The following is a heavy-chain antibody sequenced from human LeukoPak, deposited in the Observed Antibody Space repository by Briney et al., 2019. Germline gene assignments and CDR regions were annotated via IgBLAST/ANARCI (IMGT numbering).Heavy chain of an antibody. D-gene: IGHD2-15*01. V-gene: IGHV5-51*01. CDR1: GYSFNSYW. Sequence: GESLKISCKASGYSFNSYWMGWVRQMPGKGLDWMGIIYPGDSETRYSPSVQGRVTISVDRSFTTTFLQWSSLEASDSGVYFCTRSYCSTGSCSRDYWGQGTLVTVSS. CDR2: IYPGDSET. J-gene: IGHJ4*02. CDR3: TRSYCSTGSCSRDY.